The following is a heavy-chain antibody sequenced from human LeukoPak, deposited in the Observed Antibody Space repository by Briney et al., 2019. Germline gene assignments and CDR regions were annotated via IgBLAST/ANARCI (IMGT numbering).Heavy chain of an antibody. J-gene: IGHJ4*02. D-gene: IGHD3-22*01. CDR3: TTDPNYYDSSGYYFDY. CDR1: GFTFSNAW. Sequence: GGSLRLSCAASGFTFSNAWMSWVRQAPGKGLEWFGRIKSKTDGGTTDYAAPVKGRFTISRGDSKNTLYLQMNSLKTEDTAVYYCTTDPNYYDSSGYYFDYWGQGTLVTVSS. V-gene: IGHV3-15*01. CDR2: IKSKTDGGTT.